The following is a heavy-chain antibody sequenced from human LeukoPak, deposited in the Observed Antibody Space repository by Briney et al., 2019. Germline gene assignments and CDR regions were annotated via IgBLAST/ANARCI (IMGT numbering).Heavy chain of an antibody. D-gene: IGHD4-17*01. J-gene: IGHJ4*02. CDR2: IYSGGVT. CDR1: GFTVSSNY. Sequence: EGSLRLSCAASGFTVSSNYMSWVRQAPGKGLEWVSVIYSGGVTYYADSVKGRFTISRDNSKNTLYLQMDSLRAEDTAVYYCARVNYGDPEDYWGQGTLVTVSS. V-gene: IGHV3-53*01. CDR3: ARVNYGDPEDY.